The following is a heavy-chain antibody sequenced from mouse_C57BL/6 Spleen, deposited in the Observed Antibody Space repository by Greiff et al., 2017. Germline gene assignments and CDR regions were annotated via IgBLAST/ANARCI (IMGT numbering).Heavy chain of an antibody. CDR3: ARGDYDEYYFDY. D-gene: IGHD2-4*01. Sequence: EVQLQESGPGLVKPSQSLSLTCSVTGYSITSGYYWNWIRQFPGNKLEWMGYISYDGSNNYNPSLKNRISITRDTSKNQFFLKLNSVTTEDTATYYCARGDYDEYYFDYWGQGTTLTVSS. J-gene: IGHJ2*01. V-gene: IGHV3-6*01. CDR1: GYSITSGYY. CDR2: ISYDGSN.